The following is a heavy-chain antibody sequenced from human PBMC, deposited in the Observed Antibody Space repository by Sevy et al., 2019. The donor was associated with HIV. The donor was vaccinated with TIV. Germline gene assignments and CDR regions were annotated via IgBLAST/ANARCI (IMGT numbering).Heavy chain of an antibody. CDR2: IWYDGSKI. CDR1: GFTFSNYA. CDR3: AKGGPNSGYDYYFDY. J-gene: IGHJ4*02. D-gene: IGHD5-12*01. Sequence: GGSLRLSCAASGFTFSNYAMHWVRQAPGKGLAWVAFIWYDGSKIFYADSVKGRFTNSRDNSESTLYLQMNSLRAEDTALYHCAKGGPNSGYDYYFDYWGQGTLVTVSS. V-gene: IGHV3-30*02.